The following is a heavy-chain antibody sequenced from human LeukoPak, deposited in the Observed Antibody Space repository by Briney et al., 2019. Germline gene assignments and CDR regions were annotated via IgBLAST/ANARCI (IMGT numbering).Heavy chain of an antibody. Sequence: SETLSLTCSVYGGSFSGYFLSWIRQPPGKGLEWIGEISHGGSTIYNPSLKSRITISVDTSKNQFSLRLNSVTAADTAVYYCARTREPYYYGSGSYYAWGQGTLVTVSS. D-gene: IGHD3-10*01. CDR3: ARTREPYYYGSGSYYA. J-gene: IGHJ5*02. CDR1: GGSFSGYF. V-gene: IGHV4-34*01. CDR2: ISHGGST.